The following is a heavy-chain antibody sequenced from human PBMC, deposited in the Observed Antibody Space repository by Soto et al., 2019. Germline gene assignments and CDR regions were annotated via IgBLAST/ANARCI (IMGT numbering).Heavy chain of an antibody. V-gene: IGHV3-33*01. D-gene: IGHD2-15*01. CDR2: IWYDGRNK. Sequence: GGYLRISCAASGLSFSSYGMHCVRQDPGKGLERGAVIWYDGRNKYYADSVKGRFTISRDNSKNTLYLQMNSLRTEDTRAYYRARDSCGGSCYSSYWGQESLVTVAS. CDR3: ARDSCGGSCYSSY. CDR1: GLSFSSYG. J-gene: IGHJ4*02.